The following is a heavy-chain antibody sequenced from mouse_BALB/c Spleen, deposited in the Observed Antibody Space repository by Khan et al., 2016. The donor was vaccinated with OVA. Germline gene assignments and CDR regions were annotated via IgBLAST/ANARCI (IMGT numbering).Heavy chain of an antibody. J-gene: IGHJ1*01. V-gene: IGHV5-6-3*01. Sequence: EVELVESGGGLLQPGGSLRRSCAASGFTFADYGMSWVRQTPDKRLELVATINSDGGTSYYPNSAKGRFTISRDNAKNTLYLQMNSLKSEATALYYCSEVCSRSADGYWSFAVWGAGTTVSVSS. CDR3: SEVCSRSADGYWSFAV. CDR2: INSDGGTS. CDR1: GFTFADYG.